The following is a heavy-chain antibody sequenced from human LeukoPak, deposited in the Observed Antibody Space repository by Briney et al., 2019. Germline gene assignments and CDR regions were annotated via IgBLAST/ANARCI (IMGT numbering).Heavy chain of an antibody. J-gene: IGHJ3*02. V-gene: IGHV1-18*01. CDR1: GYTFTSYG. CDR3: AREGPVVVVAATAPGAFDI. CDR2: ISAYNGNT. D-gene: IGHD2-15*01. Sequence: ASVKVSCKASGYTFTSYGISWVRQAPGQGLERMGWISAYNGNTNYAQKLQGRVTMTTDTSTSTAYMELRSLRSDDTAVYYCAREGPVVVVAATAPGAFDIWGQGTMVTVSS.